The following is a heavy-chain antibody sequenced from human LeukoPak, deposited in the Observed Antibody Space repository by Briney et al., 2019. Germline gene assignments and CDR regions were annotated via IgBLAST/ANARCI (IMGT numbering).Heavy chain of an antibody. CDR2: INPNSGGT. J-gene: IGHJ4*02. CDR1: GYTFTGYY. CDR3: ARVPGCSGGSCYPFDY. D-gene: IGHD2-15*01. V-gene: IGHV1-2*02. Sequence: GASVKVSCKASGYTFTGYYMHWVRQAPGQGLEWMGWINPNSGGTNYAQKFQGRVTMTRDTSITPASMEWRGLRSDDTAVYYCARVPGCSGGSCYPFDYWGQGTLVTVSS.